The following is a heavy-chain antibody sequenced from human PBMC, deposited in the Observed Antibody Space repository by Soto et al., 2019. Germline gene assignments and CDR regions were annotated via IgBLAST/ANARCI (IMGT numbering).Heavy chain of an antibody. CDR3: ARPDWMERNYFQH. J-gene: IGHJ1*01. CDR2: ISAYNGNT. Sequence: QVQLVQSGAEVKKPGASVKVSCKASGYTFTSYGITCVRQAPGQGLEWMGWISAYNGNTNYAQNLQGRVTMTTDTSTSTAYTELRSLRSDDTAVYYCARPDWMERNYFQHWGQGSLVIVSS. CDR1: GYTFTSYG. D-gene: IGHD1-26*01. V-gene: IGHV1-18*01.